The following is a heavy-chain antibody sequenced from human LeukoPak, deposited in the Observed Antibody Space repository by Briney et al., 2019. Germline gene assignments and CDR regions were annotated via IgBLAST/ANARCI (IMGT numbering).Heavy chain of an antibody. CDR1: GFTFSSYW. Sequence: GGSLRLSCVASGFTFSSYWMSWVRQAPGKGLEWVSSISSVNNYISYADSVKGRFTISRDNAKSSLYLQMNSLRAEDTAVYLCARRLTYFDSSGYLDYWGQGTLVTVSS. CDR2: ISSVNNYI. J-gene: IGHJ4*02. V-gene: IGHV3-21*01. D-gene: IGHD3-22*01. CDR3: ARRLTYFDSSGYLDY.